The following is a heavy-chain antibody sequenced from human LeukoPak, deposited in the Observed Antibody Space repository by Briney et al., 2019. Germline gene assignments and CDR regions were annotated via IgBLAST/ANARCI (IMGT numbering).Heavy chain of an antibody. CDR3: ARSVVVVPADAFDI. Sequence: SETLSLTCTVSGGSISSSSYYWGWIRQPPGKGLEWIGSIFCSGSTSYNPSLKSRVTISVDTSMNQFSLKLSSVTAADTAVYYCARSVVVVPADAFDIWGQGTMVTVSS. CDR1: GGSISSSSYY. J-gene: IGHJ3*02. V-gene: IGHV4-39*07. D-gene: IGHD2-2*01. CDR2: IFCSGST.